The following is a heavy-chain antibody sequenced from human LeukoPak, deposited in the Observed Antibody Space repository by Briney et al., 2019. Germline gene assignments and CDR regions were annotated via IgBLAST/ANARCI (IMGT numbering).Heavy chain of an antibody. CDR2: ITYGGERT. Sequence: GGSLRLSCGASGFTFSDYATTWVRQAPGKGLAWVSTITYGGERTYYADSVKGRFTISRDNSKNILYLQMNSLRGDDTGDYYCAKGGWSDRFDFWGQGTRVTVSS. D-gene: IGHD3-3*01. J-gene: IGHJ4*02. V-gene: IGHV3-23*01. CDR1: GFTFSDYA. CDR3: AKGGWSDRFDF.